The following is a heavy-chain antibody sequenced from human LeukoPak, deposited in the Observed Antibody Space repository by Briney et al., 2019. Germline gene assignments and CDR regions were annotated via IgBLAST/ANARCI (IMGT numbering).Heavy chain of an antibody. V-gene: IGHV3-7*01. CDR1: GFSFDTHW. CDR3: SGRSGFSSIY. Sequence: GGSLRLPCEASGFSFDTHWMNWVRQFPGGGLEWVANIKPDGSAEYYLDSVKGRFSISRDNVKNLVYLQLNSLRTEDTAVYYCSGRSGFSSIYWGQGTLVTVSS. J-gene: IGHJ4*02. D-gene: IGHD2-2*01. CDR2: IKPDGSAE.